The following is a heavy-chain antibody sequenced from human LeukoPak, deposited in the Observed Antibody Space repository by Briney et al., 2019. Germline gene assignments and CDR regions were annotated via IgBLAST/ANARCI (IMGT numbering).Heavy chain of an antibody. CDR3: ARSQGSYSRGYYFDY. V-gene: IGHV3-13*01. CDR2: IGTAGDT. J-gene: IGHJ4*02. Sequence: PGGSLRLSCAASGFTFSSYDMHWVRQATGKGLEWVSAIGTAGDTYYPGSVKGRFTISRENAKNSLYLQMNSLRAGDTAVYYCARSQGSYSRGYYFDYWGQGTLVTVSS. D-gene: IGHD6-19*01. CDR1: GFTFSSYD.